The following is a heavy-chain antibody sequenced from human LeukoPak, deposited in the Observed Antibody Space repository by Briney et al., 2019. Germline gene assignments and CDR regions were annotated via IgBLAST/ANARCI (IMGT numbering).Heavy chain of an antibody. CDR2: IYTSGST. D-gene: IGHD2-21*02. J-gene: IGHJ3*02. V-gene: IGHV4-61*02. CDR3: ARVGYPTQRRVLSAVTVPTAGAFDI. CDR1: GGSISSSSYY. Sequence: SETLSLTCTVSGGSISSSSYYWSWIRQPAGKGLEWIGRIYTSGSTNYNPSLESRVTISVDTSKNQFSLRLTSVTAADTAVYYCARVGYPTQRRVLSAVTVPTAGAFDIWGQGTLVTVSS.